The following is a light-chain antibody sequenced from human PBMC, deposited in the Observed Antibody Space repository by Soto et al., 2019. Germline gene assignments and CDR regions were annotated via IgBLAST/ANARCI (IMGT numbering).Light chain of an antibody. CDR3: QQYDTSPST. J-gene: IGKJ5*01. V-gene: IGKV3-20*01. Sequence: IVLTQSPGTLSLSPGERATLSCRASQPITSRFLACYQHQPGQAPRLLIYRTFARAPGIPDRFSGGGSGTDFTLPISRLEREDFAVYYCQQYDTSPSTFGQGTRLDIK. CDR1: QPITSRF. CDR2: RTF.